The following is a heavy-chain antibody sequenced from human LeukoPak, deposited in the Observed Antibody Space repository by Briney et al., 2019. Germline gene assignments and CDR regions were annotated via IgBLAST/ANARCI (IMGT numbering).Heavy chain of an antibody. J-gene: IGHJ4*02. CDR2: ISAYNGNT. CDR1: GYSLSDFG. D-gene: IGHD3-22*01. CDR3: ARDPCGSGCFYFDY. Sequence: ASVKVSCKASGYSLSDFGISWVRQAPGQGLEWMGWISAYNGNTKYAQKFQGREIMTTNTSTNTAYLELRSLRFDDTAVYFCARDPCGSGCFYFDYWGQGALVTVSA. V-gene: IGHV1-18*01.